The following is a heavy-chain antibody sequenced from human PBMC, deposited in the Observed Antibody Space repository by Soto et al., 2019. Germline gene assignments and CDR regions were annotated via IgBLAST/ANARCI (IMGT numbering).Heavy chain of an antibody. CDR2: IYHSGST. CDR1: GGSFSPNY. V-gene: IGHV4-30-2*01. Sequence: PSETLSLTCTVSGGSFSPNYWTWIRQPPGKGLEWIGYIYHSGSTYYNPSLKSRVTISVDRSKNQFSLKLSSVTDADTAVYYCARVTDRWGQGTLVTVSS. CDR3: ARVTDR. J-gene: IGHJ5*02.